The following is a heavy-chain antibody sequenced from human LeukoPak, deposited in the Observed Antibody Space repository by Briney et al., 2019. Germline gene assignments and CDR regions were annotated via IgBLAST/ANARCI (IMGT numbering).Heavy chain of an antibody. J-gene: IGHJ5*02. CDR2: IYYSGST. V-gene: IGHV4-38-2*02. Sequence: SETLSLTCTVSGYSISSGYYWGWIRQPPGKGLEWIGYIYYSGSTNYNPSLKSRVTISVDTSKNQFSLKLSSVTAADTAVYYCARDSGTTGEVKFDPWGQGTLVTVSS. D-gene: IGHD3-10*01. CDR1: GYSISSGYY. CDR3: ARDSGTTGEVKFDP.